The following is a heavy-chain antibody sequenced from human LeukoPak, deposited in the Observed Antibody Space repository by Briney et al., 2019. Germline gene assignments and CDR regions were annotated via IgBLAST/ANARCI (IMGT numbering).Heavy chain of an antibody. CDR2: INSDGSST. D-gene: IGHD6-19*01. CDR3: ARGGSSGWDFDY. V-gene: IGHV3-74*01. Sequence: HPGGFLRLSCAASGFTFSSYWMHWVRQAPGKGLVWVSRINSDGSSTSYADSVKGRFTISRDNAKNTLYLQMNSLRAEDTAVYYCARGGSSGWDFDYWGQGTLVTVSS. J-gene: IGHJ4*02. CDR1: GFTFSSYW.